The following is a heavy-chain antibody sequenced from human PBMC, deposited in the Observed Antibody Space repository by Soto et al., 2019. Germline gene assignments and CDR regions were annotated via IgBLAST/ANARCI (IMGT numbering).Heavy chain of an antibody. CDR1: GGTFSNYA. CDR2: IVPIFGTT. D-gene: IGHD6-19*01. Sequence: QVQLVQSGAEVKKPGSSVKVSCKVSGGTFSNYAIDWVRLAPGHGLEGMGGIVPIFGTTYYTQKFQGRAPIIADDSTPTAYLEMSSLRSKDTATYYCAGGEAVAGLYNHHGVDVWGQGTAVTVSS. J-gene: IGHJ6*02. V-gene: IGHV1-69*12. CDR3: AGGEAVAGLYNHHGVDV.